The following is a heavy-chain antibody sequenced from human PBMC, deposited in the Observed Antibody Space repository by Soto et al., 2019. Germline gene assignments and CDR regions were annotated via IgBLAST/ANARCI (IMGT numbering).Heavy chain of an antibody. D-gene: IGHD4-17*01. J-gene: IGHJ4*02. CDR3: ARDVDADFRTDFDY. Sequence: PGGSLRLSCAASGFTFRDYYIHWIRRAPGKGLEWISYISGNGEIIQYAASARGRFTISRDNAENSVYLEMDSLRAEDTALYYCARDVDADFRTDFDYWGRGTLVT. CDR2: ISGNGEII. CDR1: GFTFRDYY. V-gene: IGHV3-11*01.